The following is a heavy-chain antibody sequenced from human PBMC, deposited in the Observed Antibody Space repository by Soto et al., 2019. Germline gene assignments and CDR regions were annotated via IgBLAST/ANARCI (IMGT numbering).Heavy chain of an antibody. V-gene: IGHV4-39*01. CDR2: IFYSGTT. Sequence: QLQLQESGPGLVKPSETLSLTCTVSGGSISTSRYYWGWIRQPPGKGLEWIGSIFYSGTTYYNPSLKSRVTISVDTSKNQFSLKLTSVTAADTAVYYCARKVGSGCWYFDLWGRGTLVTVSS. J-gene: IGHJ2*01. CDR1: GGSISTSRYY. CDR3: ARKVGSGCWYFDL. D-gene: IGHD3-10*01.